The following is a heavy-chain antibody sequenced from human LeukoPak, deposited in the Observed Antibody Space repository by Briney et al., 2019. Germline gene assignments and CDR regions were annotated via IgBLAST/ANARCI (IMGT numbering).Heavy chain of an antibody. CDR1: GFTFSSYS. Sequence: GGSLRLSCAASGFTFSSYSMNWVRRAPGKGLEWVSSISSSSSYIYYADSVKGRFTISRDNAKNSLYLQMNSLRAEDTAVYYCARGPPTIFGVVRVFDYWGQGTLVTVSS. CDR3: ARGPPTIFGVVRVFDY. CDR2: ISSSSSYI. J-gene: IGHJ4*02. D-gene: IGHD3-3*01. V-gene: IGHV3-21*01.